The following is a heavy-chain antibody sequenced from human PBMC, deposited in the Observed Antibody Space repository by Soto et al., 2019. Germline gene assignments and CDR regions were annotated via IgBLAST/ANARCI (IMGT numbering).Heavy chain of an antibody. D-gene: IGHD6-19*01. Sequence: SLRLSCSSSSFTFSNYATSLVLQTPFKLLELVSSISDNGGTTYYADSVKGRFTISVDTSKNQFSLKLSSVTAADTAVYYCARDLTTGIAVAGKENWFDTWGQGTLVTVSS. CDR3: ARDLTTGIAVAGKENWFDT. J-gene: IGHJ5*02. CDR2: ISDNGGTT. V-gene: IGHV3-23*01. CDR1: SFTFSNYA.